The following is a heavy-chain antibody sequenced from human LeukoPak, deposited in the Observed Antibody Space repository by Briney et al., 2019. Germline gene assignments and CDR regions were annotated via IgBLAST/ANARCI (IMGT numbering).Heavy chain of an antibody. D-gene: IGHD4/OR15-4a*01. CDR1: GFTFSSYS. V-gene: IGHV3-21*04. CDR2: ISSSSSYI. J-gene: IGHJ4*02. Sequence: GGSLRLSCAASGFTFSSYSMNWVRQAPGKGLEWVSSISSSSSYIYYADSVKGRFTISRDNSKNTLYLQMNSLRADDTAVYYCARRAGAYSHPYDYWGQGTLVTVSS. CDR3: ARRAGAYSHPYDY.